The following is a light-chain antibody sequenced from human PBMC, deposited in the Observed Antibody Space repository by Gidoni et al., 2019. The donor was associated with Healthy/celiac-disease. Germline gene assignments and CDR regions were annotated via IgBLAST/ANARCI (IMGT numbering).Light chain of an antibody. J-gene: IGKJ4*01. CDR1: QSISSY. CDR3: QQSYSTLFT. V-gene: IGKV1-39*01. Sequence: DIQMTHSPSSLSSSVGDRVTITCRASQSISSYLNWYQQKPGKAPKLLIYAASSLQSGVPSRFSGSGSGTDFTLTISSLQPEDFATYYCQQSYSTLFTFGGXTKVEIK. CDR2: AAS.